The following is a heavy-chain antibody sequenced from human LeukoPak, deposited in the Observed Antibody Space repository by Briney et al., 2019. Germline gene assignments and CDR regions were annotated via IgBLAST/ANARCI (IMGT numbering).Heavy chain of an antibody. CDR1: GGSISSYY. D-gene: IGHD3-22*01. Sequence: KPSETLSLTCTVSGGSISSYYWSWIRQPPGKGLEWIGYIYYSGSTNYNPSLKSRVTMSVDTSKNQFSLKLSSVTAADTAVYYCASHYYDSSGYSPFDYWGQGTRVPVPS. CDR3: ASHYYDSSGYSPFDY. CDR2: IYYSGST. J-gene: IGHJ4*02. V-gene: IGHV4-59*01.